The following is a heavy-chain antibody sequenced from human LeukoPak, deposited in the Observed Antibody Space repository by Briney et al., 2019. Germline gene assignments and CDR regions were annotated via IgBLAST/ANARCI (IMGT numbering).Heavy chain of an antibody. Sequence: GGSLRLSCAASGFTFSSYSMNWVRQAPGKGLEWVSSISSSSSYIYYADSLKGRFTIARDNVKNSLYLQMNSLRAEDTAVYYCARATVVPATDWYFDLWGRGTLVTVSS. J-gene: IGHJ2*01. CDR3: ARATVVPATDWYFDL. D-gene: IGHD4-23*01. CDR1: GFTFSSYS. V-gene: IGHV3-21*01. CDR2: ISSSSSYI.